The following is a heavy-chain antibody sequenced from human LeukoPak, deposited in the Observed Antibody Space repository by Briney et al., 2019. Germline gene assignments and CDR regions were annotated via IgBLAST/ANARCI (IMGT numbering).Heavy chain of an antibody. J-gene: IGHJ5*02. V-gene: IGHV4-4*09. CDR1: GVSVSTFY. CDR2: IYTSGST. CDR3: ARLQNDYDILTGYYFWFDP. Sequence: PSETLSLACSVSGVSVSTFYWSWIRQPPGKGLEWIGYIYTSGSTNYNPSLKSRVTISVDTSKNQFSLKLSSVTAADTAVYYCARLQNDYDILTGYYFWFDPWGQGTLVTVSS. D-gene: IGHD3-9*01.